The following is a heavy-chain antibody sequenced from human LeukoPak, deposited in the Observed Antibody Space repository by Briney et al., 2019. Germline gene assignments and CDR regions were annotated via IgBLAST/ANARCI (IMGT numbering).Heavy chain of an antibody. D-gene: IGHD2-15*01. CDR2: INHSGST. CDR3: ARGPLGYCSGGSCYGLVRWFDP. V-gene: IGHV4-39*07. Sequence: PSETLSLTCTVSGGSISSSSYYWGWIRQPPGKGLEWIGEINHSGSTNYNPSLKSRVTISVDTSKNQFSLKLSSVTAADTAVYYCARGPLGYCSGGSCYGLVRWFDPWGQGTLVTVSS. CDR1: GGSISSSSYY. J-gene: IGHJ5*02.